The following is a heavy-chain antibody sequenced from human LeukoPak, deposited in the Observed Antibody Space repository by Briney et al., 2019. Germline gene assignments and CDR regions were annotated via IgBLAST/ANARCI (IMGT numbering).Heavy chain of an antibody. CDR1: GGSISSYY. Sequence: SETLSLTCTVSGGSISSYYWSWIRQPPGKGLEWIGYIYYSGSTNHNPSLKSRVTISVDTSKNQFSLKLSSVTAADTAVHYCARVPKGYCSSTSCFGVGGYYYMDVWGKGTTVTVSS. CDR3: ARVPKGYCSSTSCFGVGGYYYMDV. J-gene: IGHJ6*03. CDR2: IYYSGST. V-gene: IGHV4-59*01. D-gene: IGHD2-2*01.